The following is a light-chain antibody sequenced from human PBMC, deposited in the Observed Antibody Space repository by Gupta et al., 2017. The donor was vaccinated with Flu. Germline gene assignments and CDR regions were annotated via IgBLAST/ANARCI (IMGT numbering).Light chain of an antibody. J-gene: IGLJ2*01. CDR3: SSETRSSALVV. CDR2: DVS. V-gene: IGLV2-14*01. CDR1: SSDVGGYKY. Sequence: QSALPQPASVSGSPGQSITIACTGTSSDVGGYKYVYWYQQHPGQAPKLMIYDVSKRPAGVANRFSGSKSGNTATLTIAGLQAEEEAEYYCSSETRSSALVVFGGGTRLTVL.